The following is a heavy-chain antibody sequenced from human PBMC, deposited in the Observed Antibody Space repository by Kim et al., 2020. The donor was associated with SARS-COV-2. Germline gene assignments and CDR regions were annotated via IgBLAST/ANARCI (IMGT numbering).Heavy chain of an antibody. CDR2: ISSSSSTI. Sequence: GGSLRLSCAASGFTFSSYSMNWVRQAPGKGLEWVSYISSSSSTIYYADSVKGRFTISRDNAKNSLYLQMNSLRAEDTAVYYCARGYFDWLSLQAVDYWGQGTLVTVSS. D-gene: IGHD3-9*01. V-gene: IGHV3-48*04. CDR1: GFTFSSYS. J-gene: IGHJ4*02. CDR3: ARGYFDWLSLQAVDY.